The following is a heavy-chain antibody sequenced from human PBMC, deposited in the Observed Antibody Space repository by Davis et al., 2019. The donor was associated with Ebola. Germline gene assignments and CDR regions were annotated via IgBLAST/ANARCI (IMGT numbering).Heavy chain of an antibody. CDR2: INPNSGGT. Sequence: AASVKVSCKASGYTFTGYYMHWVRQAPGQGLEWMGWINPNSGGTNYAQKFQGWVTMTRDTSISTAYMELGRLRSDDTAVYYCARGGGSSKRTMGYWGQGTLVTVSS. J-gene: IGHJ4*02. V-gene: IGHV1-2*04. D-gene: IGHD1-26*01. CDR1: GYTFTGYY. CDR3: ARGGGSSKRTMGY.